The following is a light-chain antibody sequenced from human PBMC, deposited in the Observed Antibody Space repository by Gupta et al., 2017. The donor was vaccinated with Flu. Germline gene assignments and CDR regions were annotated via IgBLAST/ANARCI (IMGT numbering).Light chain of an antibody. J-gene: IGKJ5*01. Sequence: PSTVAASGGDRVTISCRARQGVSSYLAWYQQKPGEAPNLLIYTTSTVQTGVPSRFSGSGSGTYFTLTISSRQPEDSAIYYCQQENSFPITFGQGTRLEIK. CDR2: TTS. CDR3: QQENSFPIT. CDR1: QGVSSY. V-gene: IGKV1-12*01.